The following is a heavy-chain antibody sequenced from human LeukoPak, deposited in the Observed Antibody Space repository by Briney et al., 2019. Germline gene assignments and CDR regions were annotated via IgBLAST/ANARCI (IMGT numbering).Heavy chain of an antibody. V-gene: IGHV4-4*07. D-gene: IGHD7-27*01. Sequence: PSETLSLTCTVSGGSISSYYWSWIRQPAGKGLEWIGRIYTSGSTNYNPSLKSRVTMSVDTSKNQFSLKLSSVTAADTAVYYCARGPLLLSLGKAFDIWGQGTMVTVSS. CDR1: GGSISSYY. CDR2: IYTSGST. CDR3: ARGPLLLSLGKAFDI. J-gene: IGHJ3*02.